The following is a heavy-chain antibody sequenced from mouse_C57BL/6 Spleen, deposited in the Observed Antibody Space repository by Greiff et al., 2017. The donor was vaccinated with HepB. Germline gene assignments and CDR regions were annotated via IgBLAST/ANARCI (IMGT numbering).Heavy chain of an antibody. J-gene: IGHJ2*01. D-gene: IGHD3-3*01. CDR2: IYPSDSET. V-gene: IGHV1-61*01. Sequence: QVQLQQPGAELVRPGSSVKLSCKASGYTFTSYWMDWVKQRPGQGLEWIGNIYPSDSETNYNQKFKDKATLTVDKSSSPSYMQLSSLTSEDSAVYYCARLADWGQGTTLTVSS. CDR3: ARLAD. CDR1: GYTFTSYW.